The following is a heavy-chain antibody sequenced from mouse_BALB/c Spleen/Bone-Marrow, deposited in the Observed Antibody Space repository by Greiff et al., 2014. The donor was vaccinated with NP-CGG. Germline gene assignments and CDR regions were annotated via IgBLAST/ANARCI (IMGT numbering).Heavy chain of an antibody. Sequence: VQLQESGAELVKPGASVKLSCKAPGYTFTSYYMYWVKQRPGQGLEWIGEINPNNDGTNFNEKFKSKATLTVDKSSSTAYVQLSSLTSEDSAVYYCARAAYDPYAMDYWGQGTSVTVSS. CDR1: GYTFTSYY. J-gene: IGHJ4*01. CDR3: ARAAYDPYAMDY. D-gene: IGHD2-12*01. V-gene: IGHV1S81*02. CDR2: INPNNDGT.